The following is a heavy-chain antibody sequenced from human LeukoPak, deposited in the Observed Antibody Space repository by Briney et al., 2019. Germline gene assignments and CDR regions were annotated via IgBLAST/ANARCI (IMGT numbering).Heavy chain of an antibody. CDR1: GGSISSSSYY. CDR2: IYYSGST. V-gene: IGHV4-61*05. Sequence: SETLSLTCTVSGGSISSSSYYWGWIRQPPGKGLEWIGYIYYSGSTNYNPSLKSRVTISVDTSKNQFSLKLSSVTAADTAVYYCARVGGWSQGAYFDYWGQGTLVTVSS. CDR3: ARVGGWSQGAYFDY. J-gene: IGHJ4*02. D-gene: IGHD6-19*01.